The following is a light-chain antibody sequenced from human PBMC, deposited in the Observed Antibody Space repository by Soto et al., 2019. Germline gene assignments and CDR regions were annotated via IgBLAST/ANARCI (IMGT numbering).Light chain of an antibody. CDR1: QSVSSN. CDR3: QRRSYWPAT. CDR2: GAS. V-gene: IGKV3-15*01. J-gene: IGKJ5*01. Sequence: TEMTQSQATLSVSPGKRLSLSCRASQSVSSNLAWYRQKPGQAPRLLIYGASTRATGIPARFSGSGSGTDFTLTISSVEPEDFAVYYYQRRSYWPATFGQGTRLEIK.